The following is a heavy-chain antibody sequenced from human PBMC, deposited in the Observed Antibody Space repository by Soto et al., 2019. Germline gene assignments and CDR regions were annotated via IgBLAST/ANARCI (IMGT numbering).Heavy chain of an antibody. CDR3: ARDHHRYSGYDYVDY. V-gene: IGHV3-11*05. CDR1: GFTFSDYY. D-gene: IGHD5-12*01. CDR2: ISSSSSYT. J-gene: IGHJ4*02. Sequence: QVPLVESGGGLVKPGGSLRLSCAASGFTFSDYYMSWIRQAPGKGLEWVSYISSSSSYTNYADSVKGRFTISRDNAKNSLYLQMISLRAEDTAVYYCARDHHRYSGYDYVDYWGQGTLVTVSS.